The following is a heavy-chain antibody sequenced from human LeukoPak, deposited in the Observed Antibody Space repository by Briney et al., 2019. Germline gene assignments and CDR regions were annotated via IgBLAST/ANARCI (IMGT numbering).Heavy chain of an antibody. D-gene: IGHD6-19*01. J-gene: IGHJ4*02. CDR2: ISSSSSYI. V-gene: IGHV3-21*01. CDR3: AREGYSSGWYFDY. CDR1: GSTFSSYS. Sequence: GGSLRLSCAASGSTFSSYSMNWVRQAPGKGLESVSSISSSSSYIYYADSVKGRFTVSRDNAKNSLYLQMNSLRAEDTAVYYCAREGYSSGWYFDYWGQGTLVTVSS.